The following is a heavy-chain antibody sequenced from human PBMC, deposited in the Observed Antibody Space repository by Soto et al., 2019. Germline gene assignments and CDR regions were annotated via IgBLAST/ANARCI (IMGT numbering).Heavy chain of an antibody. CDR2: INHSGST. CDR1: GGSFSGYY. Sequence: SETLSLTCAVYGGSFSGYYWSWIRQPPGKGLEWIGEINHSGSTNYNPSLKSRVTISVDTSKNQFSLKLSSVTAADTAVYYCASQNSGSYNYYYYIDVWGKGTTVTDS. J-gene: IGHJ6*03. CDR3: ASQNSGSYNYYYYIDV. D-gene: IGHD1-26*01. V-gene: IGHV4-34*01.